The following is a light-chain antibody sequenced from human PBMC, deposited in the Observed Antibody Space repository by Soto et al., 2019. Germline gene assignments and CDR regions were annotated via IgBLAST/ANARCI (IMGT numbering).Light chain of an antibody. CDR3: QQYNSYPWT. CDR2: DAS. J-gene: IGKJ1*01. CDR1: QGISNW. V-gene: IGKV1-5*01. Sequence: DIQMTQSPSTLSASIGDRVTITGRASQGISNWLAWYQQKPGKAPKLLIYDASSLESGVPSRFSGSGSGTEFTLTISSLQPDDFATYYCQQYNSYPWTFGQGTKVDIK.